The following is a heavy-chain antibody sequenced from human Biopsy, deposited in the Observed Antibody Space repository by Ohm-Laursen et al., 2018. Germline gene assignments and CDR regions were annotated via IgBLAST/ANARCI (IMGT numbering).Heavy chain of an antibody. CDR3: ARTPRDSFWGGSYKRGLWFDP. CDR1: GYTFTDYY. V-gene: IGHV1-2*02. D-gene: IGHD3-3*01. J-gene: IGHJ5*02. Sequence: ASVKVSCKASGYTFTDYYVHWVRQAPGHGLEWMGWIVTINGGARYAQKFQGRVTMTRDTSISTAYMELSRLTSDDTAVYYCARTPRDSFWGGSYKRGLWFDPWGQGTLVIVSS. CDR2: IVTINGGA.